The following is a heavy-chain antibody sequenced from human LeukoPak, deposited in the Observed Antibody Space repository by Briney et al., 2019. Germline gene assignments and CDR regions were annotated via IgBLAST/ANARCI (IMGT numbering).Heavy chain of an antibody. Sequence: GGSLRLSCAASGFTFSSYWMSWVRQAPEKGLEWVANIKQDGSEKYYVESVKGRFTISRDNAKNSLDLQMNSLRAEDTAVYYCARDLPGRYNSGYDYWGQGTLATVSS. J-gene: IGHJ4*02. D-gene: IGHD6-19*01. CDR2: IKQDGSEK. CDR1: GFTFSSYW. V-gene: IGHV3-7*01. CDR3: ARDLPGRYNSGYDY.